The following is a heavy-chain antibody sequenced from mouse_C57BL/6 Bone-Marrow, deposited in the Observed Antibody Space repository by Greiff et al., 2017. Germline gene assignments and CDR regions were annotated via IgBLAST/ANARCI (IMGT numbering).Heavy chain of an antibody. CDR1: GYTFTDYE. D-gene: IGHD2-2*01. CDR3: TRLRWLRRKGFAY. V-gene: IGHV1-15*01. CDR2: IDPETGGT. J-gene: IGHJ3*01. Sequence: VQLQQSGAELVRPGASVTLSCKASGYTFTDYEMHWVKQTPVHGLEWIGAIDPETGGTAYNQKFKGKAILTADKSSSTAYMELRSLTSEDSAVYYCTRLRWLRRKGFAYWGQGTLVTVSA.